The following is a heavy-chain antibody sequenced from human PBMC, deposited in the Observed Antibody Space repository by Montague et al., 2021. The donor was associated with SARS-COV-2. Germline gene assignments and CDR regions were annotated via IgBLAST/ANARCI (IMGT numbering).Heavy chain of an antibody. J-gene: IGHJ5*02. D-gene: IGHD3-10*01. V-gene: IGHV3-11*05. Sequence: SLRLSCAASGFTFSDYYMSWIRQAPGKGLEWVSYISSSSSYTNYADSVKGRFTTSRDNAKNSLYLQMNSLRAEDTAVYYCARDVGVVRNWFDPWGQGTLVTVSS. CDR1: GFTFSDYY. CDR3: ARDVGVVRNWFDP. CDR2: ISSSSSYT.